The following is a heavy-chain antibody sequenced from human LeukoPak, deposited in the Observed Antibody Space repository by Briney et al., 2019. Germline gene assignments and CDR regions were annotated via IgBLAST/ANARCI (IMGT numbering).Heavy chain of an antibody. V-gene: IGHV4-39*07. D-gene: IGHD2-2*01. CDR1: GGSISSSSYY. CDR3: ARGTQTALGYCSSTSCYAVGNNNWFDP. CDR2: IYYSGST. J-gene: IGHJ5*02. Sequence: PSETLSLTCTVSGGSISSSSYYWGWIRQPPGKGLEWIGSIYYSGSTYCNPSLKSRVTISVDTSKNQFSLKLSSVTAADTAVYYCARGTQTALGYCSSTSCYAVGNNNWFDPWGQGTLVTVSS.